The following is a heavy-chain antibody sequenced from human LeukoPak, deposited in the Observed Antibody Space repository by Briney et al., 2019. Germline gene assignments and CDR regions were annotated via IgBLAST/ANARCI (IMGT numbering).Heavy chain of an antibody. CDR3: ARGLRVMAHDAFDI. Sequence: EASVKVSCKASGYTFTSYDINWVRQATGQGLEWMGWMNPNSGNTGYAQKFQGRVTMTRNTSISTAYMELSSLRSEDTAVYYCARGLRVMAHDAFDIWGQGTMVTVSS. J-gene: IGHJ3*02. CDR1: GYTFTSYD. D-gene: IGHD2-8*01. V-gene: IGHV1-8*01. CDR2: MNPNSGNT.